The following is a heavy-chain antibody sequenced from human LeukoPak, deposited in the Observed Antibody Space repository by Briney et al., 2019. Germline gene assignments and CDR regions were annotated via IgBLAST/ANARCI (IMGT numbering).Heavy chain of an antibody. CDR1: GYTFTSYD. Sequence: ASVKVSCKASGYTFTSYDINWVRQATGQGLEWMGWMNPNSGNTGYAQKFQGRVTITRNTSISTAYMELSSLRSEDTAVYYCARGRSSMVRGVIITYYYYYMDVWGKGTTVTISS. V-gene: IGHV1-8*03. CDR2: MNPNSGNT. CDR3: ARGRSSMVRGVIITYYYYYMDV. J-gene: IGHJ6*03. D-gene: IGHD3-10*01.